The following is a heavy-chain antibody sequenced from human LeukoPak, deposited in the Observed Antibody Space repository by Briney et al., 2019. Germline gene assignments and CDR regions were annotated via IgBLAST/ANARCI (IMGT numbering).Heavy chain of an antibody. CDR2: IYYSGST. CDR1: GGSISSSSYY. J-gene: IGHJ5*02. Sequence: PSETLSLTCTVSGGSISSSSYYWGWIRQPPGKGLEWIGSIYYSGSTYYNPSLKSRVTISVDTSKNQFSLKLSSVTAADTAVYYCARITKSSSSERWFDPWGQGTLVTVSS. CDR3: ARITKSSSSERWFDP. V-gene: IGHV4-39*01. D-gene: IGHD6-6*01.